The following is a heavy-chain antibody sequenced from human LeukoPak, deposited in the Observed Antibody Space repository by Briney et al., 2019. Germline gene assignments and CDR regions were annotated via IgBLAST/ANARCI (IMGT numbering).Heavy chain of an antibody. J-gene: IGHJ4*02. CDR2: INPSGGST. D-gene: IGHD6-19*01. Sequence: VASVTVSCTASGYTFTSYYTHWVRQAPGQGLEWMGIINPSGGSTIYAQTFQGRVTMTRDMSTSTVYMELSSLRSEDTAVYYCARDREDSSGSYRWFDYWGQGTLVTVSS. CDR3: ARDREDSSGSYRWFDY. V-gene: IGHV1-46*01. CDR1: GYTFTSYY.